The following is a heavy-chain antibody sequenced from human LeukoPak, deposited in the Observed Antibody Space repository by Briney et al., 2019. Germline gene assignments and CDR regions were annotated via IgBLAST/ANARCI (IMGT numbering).Heavy chain of an antibody. D-gene: IGHD3-9*01. CDR3: ARDSPDYDILTGYYFDY. Sequence: ASVKVSCKASGYTFTSYGISWVRQAPGRGLEWMGWISAYNGNTNYAQKLQGRVTMTTDTSTSTAYMELRSLRSDDTAVYYCARDSPDYDILTGYYFDYWGQGTLVTVSS. CDR1: GYTFTSYG. V-gene: IGHV1-18*01. J-gene: IGHJ4*02. CDR2: ISAYNGNT.